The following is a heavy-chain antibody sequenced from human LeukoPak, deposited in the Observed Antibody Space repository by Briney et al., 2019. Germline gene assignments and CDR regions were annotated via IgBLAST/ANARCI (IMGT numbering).Heavy chain of an antibody. V-gene: IGHV3-23*01. Sequence: GGSLRLSCAASGYSFSNFAMSWVRQVPGKGLEWVSGVSDSGRSTYYADSVEGRFTISRDNSKNTLYLQMKCLRPEDTAIYYCASASPANDYWGQGTLVTVSS. J-gene: IGHJ4*02. CDR2: VSDSGRST. CDR1: GYSFSNFA. CDR3: ASASPANDY.